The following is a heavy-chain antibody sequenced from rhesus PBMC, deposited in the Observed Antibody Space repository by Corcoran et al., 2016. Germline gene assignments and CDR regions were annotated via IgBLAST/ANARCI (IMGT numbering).Heavy chain of an antibody. J-gene: IGHJ4*01. D-gene: IGHD5-24*01. CDR2: ISNSGST. CDR1: GGSISSGYYY. CDR3: ARESYSGYSSDSYFDY. Sequence: QLQLQESGPGLVKPSETLSLTCAVSGGSISSGYYYWSWIRHAPGQGREWIGYISNSGSTSYNPSLKSRVTISRDTSKNQFSLKLSSVTAADTAVYYCARESYSGYSSDSYFDYWGQGVLVTVSS. V-gene: IGHV4-122*02.